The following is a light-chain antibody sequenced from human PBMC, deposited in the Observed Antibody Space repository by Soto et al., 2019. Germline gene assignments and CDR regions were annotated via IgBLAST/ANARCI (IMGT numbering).Light chain of an antibody. V-gene: IGKV1-27*01. Sequence: DLQMTQSPSSLSASVGDRVTITCRASQGISNYLAWYQQKPGKVPKLLIYAASTLQSGVPSRFSGSGSGTDFTLTISSLQPEDVATYYCQKYNSAPPEITFGQGTRLEIK. CDR3: QKYNSAPPEIT. CDR2: AAS. CDR1: QGISNY. J-gene: IGKJ5*01.